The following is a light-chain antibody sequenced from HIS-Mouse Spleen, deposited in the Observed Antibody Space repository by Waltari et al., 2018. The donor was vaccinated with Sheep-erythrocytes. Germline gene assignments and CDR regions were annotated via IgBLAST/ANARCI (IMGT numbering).Light chain of an antibody. J-gene: IGLJ2*01. CDR1: SSDVGGYNY. CDR2: VVS. Sequence: QSALTQPASVSGSPGQSITISCTGTSSDVGGYNYVAWYQQHPGKAPKPMIYVVSNRPSGVSNRFSGSESGNTASLTISGLQAEDEADYYCSSYTSSSTLVFGGGTKLTVL. V-gene: IGLV2-14*03. CDR3: SSYTSSSTLV.